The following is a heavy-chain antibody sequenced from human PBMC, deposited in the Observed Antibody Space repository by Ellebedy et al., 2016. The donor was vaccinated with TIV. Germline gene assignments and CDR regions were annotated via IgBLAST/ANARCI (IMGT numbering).Heavy chain of an antibody. Sequence: GESLKISCAASGFTFSSYAMSWVRQAPGKGLEWVSAISGSGGSTYYADSVKGRFTISRDNSKNTLYLQMNSLRAEDTAVYYCAKVESARASSSSPVVPAAPTKGDYYMDVWGKGTTVTVSS. D-gene: IGHD2-2*01. CDR2: ISGSGGST. CDR3: AKVESARASSSSPVVPAAPTKGDYYMDV. CDR1: GFTFSSYA. V-gene: IGHV3-23*01. J-gene: IGHJ6*03.